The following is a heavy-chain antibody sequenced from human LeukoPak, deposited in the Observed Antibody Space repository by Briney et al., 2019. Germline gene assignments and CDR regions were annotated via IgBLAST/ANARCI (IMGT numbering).Heavy chain of an antibody. CDR3: ARGGREWLVWLTRAFDI. V-gene: IGHV1-8*01. J-gene: IGHJ3*02. Sequence: ASVKVSCKASGYTFTSYDINWVRQATGQGLEWMGWMNPNSGNTGYAQKFQGRVTMTRNTSISTAYMELSSLRSEDTAVYYCARGGREWLVWLTRAFDIWGQGTMVTVSS. CDR2: MNPNSGNT. D-gene: IGHD6-19*01. CDR1: GYTFTSYD.